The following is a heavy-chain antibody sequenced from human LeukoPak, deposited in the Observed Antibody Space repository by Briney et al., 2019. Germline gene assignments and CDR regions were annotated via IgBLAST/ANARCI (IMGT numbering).Heavy chain of an antibody. V-gene: IGHV3-21*01. CDR3: ARDHDKYSSGLNWFDP. J-gene: IGHJ5*02. CDR2: ISSSSSYI. Sequence: GGSLRLSCAASGFTFSSYSMNWVRQAPGKGLEWVSSISSSSSYIYYADSVKGRFTISRDNAENSLYLQMNSLRAEDTAVYYCARDHDKYSSGLNWFDPWGQGTLVTVSS. CDR1: GFTFSSYS. D-gene: IGHD6-19*01.